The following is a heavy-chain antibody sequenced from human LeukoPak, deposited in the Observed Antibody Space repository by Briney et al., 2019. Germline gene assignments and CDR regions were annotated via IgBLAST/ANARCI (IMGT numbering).Heavy chain of an antibody. Sequence: GASVKVSCKASGYTFTDYYVHWVRQAPGQGLEWMGWINPNSGGTNYAQKFQGRVTMTRDTSISTAYMELSRLRSDDTAVYYCARAPIAVAGGLSDYWGQGTLVTVSS. D-gene: IGHD6-19*01. CDR3: ARAPIAVAGGLSDY. J-gene: IGHJ4*02. CDR2: INPNSGGT. V-gene: IGHV1-2*02. CDR1: GYTFTDYY.